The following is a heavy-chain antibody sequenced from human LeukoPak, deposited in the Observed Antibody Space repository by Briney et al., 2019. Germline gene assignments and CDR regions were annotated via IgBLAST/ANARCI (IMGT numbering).Heavy chain of an antibody. V-gene: IGHV4-4*07. CDR2: IYTSGST. CDR3: AREGSHPIVGATISYYYYMDV. CDR1: GGSISSYY. J-gene: IGHJ6*03. Sequence: PSETLSLTCTVSGGSISSYYWSWIRQPAGKGLEWIGRIYTSGSTDYNPSLKSRVTMSVDTSKNQFSLKLSSVTAADTAVYYCAREGSHPIVGATISYYYYMDVWGKGPRSPSP. D-gene: IGHD1-26*01.